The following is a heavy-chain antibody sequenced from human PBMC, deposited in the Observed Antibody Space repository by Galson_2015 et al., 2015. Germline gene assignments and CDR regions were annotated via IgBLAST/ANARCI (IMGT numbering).Heavy chain of an antibody. V-gene: IGHV3-30-3*01. J-gene: IGHJ4*02. CDR3: AREGPAGIGARGYFDY. CDR2: ISYDGSNK. Sequence: SLRLSCAASGFTFSSYAMHWVRQAPGKGLEWVAVISYDGSNKYYADSVKGRFTISRDNSKNTLYLQMNSLRAEDTAVYYCAREGPAGIGARGYFDYWGQGTLVTVSS. D-gene: IGHD1-14*01. CDR1: GFTFSSYA.